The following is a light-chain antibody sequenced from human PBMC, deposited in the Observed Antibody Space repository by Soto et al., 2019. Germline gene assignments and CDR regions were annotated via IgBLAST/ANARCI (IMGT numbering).Light chain of an antibody. CDR1: QSVSSSY. CDR3: EYYGTSIT. Sequence: EIVLTQAPGTLSLSPGERAPLSCRASQSVSSSYLAWYQQKPGQAPRLLIRGTSNRATGIPDRFSGSGSGTDFTLTFSRLEPEDFAVYYCEYYGTSITFGGGTKVDIK. CDR2: GTS. J-gene: IGKJ4*01. V-gene: IGKV3-20*01.